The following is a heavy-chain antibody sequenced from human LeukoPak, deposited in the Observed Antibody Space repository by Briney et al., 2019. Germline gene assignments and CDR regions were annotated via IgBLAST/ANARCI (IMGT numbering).Heavy chain of an antibody. CDR3: ASRSSRGYPPLKNWFDP. CDR2: INHSGST. Sequence: SETLSLTCAVYGGSFSGYYWSWIRQPPGKGLEWIGEINHSGSTNYNPSLKSRVTISVDTSKNQFSLKLSSVTAADTAVYYCASRSSRGYPPLKNWFDPWGQGTLVTVPS. J-gene: IGHJ5*02. V-gene: IGHV4-34*01. CDR1: GGSFSGYY. D-gene: IGHD6-13*01.